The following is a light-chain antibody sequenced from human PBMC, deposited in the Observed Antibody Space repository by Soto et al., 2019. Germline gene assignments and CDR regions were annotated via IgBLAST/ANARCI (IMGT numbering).Light chain of an antibody. V-gene: IGLV3-21*02. CDR1: NIGRKS. Sequence: SYELTQPPSVSVTPGQTARVTCGGNNIGRKSVHWYQQKPGQAPAMVMYAGSNRPSGIPERVSGSISGDTATLTISRVEPGDEADYYCQVWDSSSEHPVFGGGTKVTVL. CDR2: AGS. CDR3: QVWDSSSEHPV. J-gene: IGLJ7*01.